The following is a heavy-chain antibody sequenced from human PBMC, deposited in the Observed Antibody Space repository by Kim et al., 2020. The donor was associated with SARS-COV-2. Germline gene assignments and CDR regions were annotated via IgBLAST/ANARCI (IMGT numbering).Heavy chain of an antibody. J-gene: IGHJ4*02. CDR3: ATVAVSSGLLYYFDY. D-gene: IGHD3-22*01. V-gene: IGHV1-24*01. Sequence: QQFQDIVTMTEDTSTDTAYMELNSLRSEDTAVYYCATVAVSSGLLYYFDYWGQGTLVTVSS.